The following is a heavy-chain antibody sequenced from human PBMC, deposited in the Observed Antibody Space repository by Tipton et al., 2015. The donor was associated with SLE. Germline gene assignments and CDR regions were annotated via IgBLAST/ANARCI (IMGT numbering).Heavy chain of an antibody. CDR3: ARGGGSCKH. Sequence: TLSLTCTVSGGSVSSGSYYWSWIRQPPGKGLEWIGYIYYSGSTNYNPSLKSRVTISVDTSKNQFSLKLSSVTAADTAVYYCARGGGSCKHWGQGTLVTVSS. V-gene: IGHV4-61*01. D-gene: IGHD2-15*01. CDR1: GGSVSSGSYY. CDR2: IYYSGST. J-gene: IGHJ1*01.